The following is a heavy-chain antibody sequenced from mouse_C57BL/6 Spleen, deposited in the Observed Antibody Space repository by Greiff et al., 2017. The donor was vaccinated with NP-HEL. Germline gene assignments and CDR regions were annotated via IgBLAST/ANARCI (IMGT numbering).Heavy chain of an antibody. Sequence: EVQGVESGGGLVKPGGSLKLSCAASGFTFSSYTMSWVRQTPEKRLEWVATISGGGGNTYYPDSVKGRFTISRDNAKNTLYLQMSSLRSEDTALYYCARQRAFYYDYDYWGQGTTLTVSS. V-gene: IGHV5-9*01. CDR1: GFTFSSYT. D-gene: IGHD2-4*01. CDR2: ISGGGGNT. CDR3: ARQRAFYYDYDY. J-gene: IGHJ2*01.